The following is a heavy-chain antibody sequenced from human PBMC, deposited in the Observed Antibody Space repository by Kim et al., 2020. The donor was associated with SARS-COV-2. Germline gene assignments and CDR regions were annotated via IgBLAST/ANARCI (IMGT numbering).Heavy chain of an antibody. J-gene: IGHJ6*02. CDR2: INGDGSGA. V-gene: IGHV3-74*01. CDR3: ARGIYYAMDV. Sequence: GGSLRLSCAASGFTFGTYSMHWVRQAPGKGLVCVSRINGDGSGATHADSVQGRFTISRDNAKNTLYLQMNSLRAEDTAVYYCARGIYYAMDVWGQGTTVTVSS. D-gene: IGHD3-10*01. CDR1: GFTFGTYS.